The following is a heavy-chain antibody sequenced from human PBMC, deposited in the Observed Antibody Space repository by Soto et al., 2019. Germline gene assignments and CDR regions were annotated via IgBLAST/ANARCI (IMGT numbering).Heavy chain of an antibody. V-gene: IGHV2-70*01. CDR3: ARIRDYYDSSGYYYYYYGMDV. D-gene: IGHD3-22*01. Sequence: SGPTLVNPTQTLTLTCTFSGFSLSTSGMCVSWIRQPPGKALEWLALIDWDDDKYYSTSLKTRLTISKDTSKNQVVLTMTNMDPVDTATYYCARIRDYYDSSGYYYYYYGMDVWGQGTTVTVS. CDR1: GFSLSTSGMC. CDR2: IDWDDDK. J-gene: IGHJ6*02.